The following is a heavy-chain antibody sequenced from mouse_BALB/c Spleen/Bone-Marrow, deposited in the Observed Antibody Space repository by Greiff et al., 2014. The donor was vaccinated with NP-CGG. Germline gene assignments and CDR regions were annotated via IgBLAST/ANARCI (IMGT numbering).Heavy chain of an antibody. CDR3: ARDYYGFSYGFAY. Sequence: VQLQQSGPELVKPGASMKISCKASGYSFTGYTMNWVKQSHGKNLEWIGLINPYNGGTSYNQKFKGKATLTVDKSSSTAYMEPLSLTSEDSAVYYCARDYYGFSYGFAYWGQGTLVTVSA. CDR1: GYSFTGYT. D-gene: IGHD1-1*01. CDR2: INPYNGGT. V-gene: IGHV1-18*01. J-gene: IGHJ3*01.